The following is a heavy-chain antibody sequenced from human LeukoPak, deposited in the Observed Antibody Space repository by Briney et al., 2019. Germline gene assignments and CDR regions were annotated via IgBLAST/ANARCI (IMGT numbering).Heavy chain of an antibody. Sequence: GGSLRLSCAASGFTFSNYNMNWVRQAPGKGLEWVSYISSSSSYIYYADSVKGRFTISRDNTKNSLYLQMNSLRAEDTAVYYCARDSPYGTAGYWGQGTLVTVSS. V-gene: IGHV3-21*01. CDR2: ISSSSSYI. CDR3: ARDSPYGTAGY. J-gene: IGHJ4*02. CDR1: GFTFSNYN. D-gene: IGHD2-8*02.